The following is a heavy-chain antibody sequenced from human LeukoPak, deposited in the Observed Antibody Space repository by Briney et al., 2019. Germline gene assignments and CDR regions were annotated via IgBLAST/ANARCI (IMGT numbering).Heavy chain of an antibody. CDR3: ARDSLRAPENKTWAGRVTENWFDP. V-gene: IGHV1-2*02. Sequence: ASVKVSCMASGYTFTGYYMRWVRQTLGQRLERMGWINPNSGGTNYAQKFQRTVTMTTDTSISTGYMELSRLRSDDTAVYYCARDSLRAPENKTWAGRVTENWFDPWGQGTLVTVSS. J-gene: IGHJ5*02. CDR2: INPNSGGT. D-gene: IGHD2-21*02. CDR1: GYTFTGYY.